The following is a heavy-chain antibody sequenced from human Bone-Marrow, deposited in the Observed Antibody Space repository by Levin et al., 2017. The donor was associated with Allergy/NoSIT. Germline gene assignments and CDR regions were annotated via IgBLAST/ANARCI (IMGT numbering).Heavy chain of an antibody. CDR3: AREDPSGNYYNWFDP. CDR1: GDSVSSNSAA. V-gene: IGHV6-1*01. CDR2: TYYRTKWFN. D-gene: IGHD1-26*01. Sequence: SQTLSLTCGISGDSVSSNSAAWNWIRQSPSRGLEWLGRTYYRTKWFNDYAVSVKSRININPDTSRNQFSLPLRSVTPEDTAVYYCAREDPSGNYYNWFDPWGQGTLVTVSS. J-gene: IGHJ5*02.